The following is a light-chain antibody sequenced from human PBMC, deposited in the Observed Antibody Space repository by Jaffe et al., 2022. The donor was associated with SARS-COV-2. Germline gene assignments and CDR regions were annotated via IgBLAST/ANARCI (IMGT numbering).Light chain of an antibody. Sequence: QSALTQPRSVSGSPGQSVTISCTGTSSDIGAYNFVSWLQQHPGRAPKLMIYDVSERPSGVPDRFSGSKSGNTASLTISGLQPDDEADYYCYSHADTYTSFGGGTKLTVL. CDR3: YSHADTYTS. CDR1: SSDIGAYNF. CDR2: DVS. J-gene: IGLJ2*01. V-gene: IGLV2-11*01.